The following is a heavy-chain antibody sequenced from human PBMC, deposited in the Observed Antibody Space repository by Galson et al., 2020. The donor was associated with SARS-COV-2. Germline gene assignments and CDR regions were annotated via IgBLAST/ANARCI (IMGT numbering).Heavy chain of an antibody. CDR2: IYYSGST. V-gene: IGHV4-59*01. J-gene: IGHJ5*02. Sequence: SETLSLTCTVSGGSISSYYWSWIRQPPGKGLEWIGYIYYSGSTNYNPSLKSRVTISVDTSKNQFSLKLSSVTAADTAVYYCARGDVGYCSGGGCYWFDPWGQGTLVTVSS. D-gene: IGHD2-15*01. CDR3: ARGDVGYCSGGGCYWFDP. CDR1: GGSISSYY.